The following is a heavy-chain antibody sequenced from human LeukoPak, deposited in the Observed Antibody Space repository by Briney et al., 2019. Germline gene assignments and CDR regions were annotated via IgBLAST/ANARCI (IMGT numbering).Heavy chain of an antibody. V-gene: IGHV3-23*01. CDR1: GFTFNIYA. D-gene: IGHD3-10*01. J-gene: IGHJ4*02. Sequence: PGGSLRLSCAASGFTFNIYAMSWVRQAPGKGLEWVSGISASGGSTYYADSVKGRFTISRDNSKNTLYLQMNSLRAEDTAVYYCARDLPITMLRGVIDYWGQGTLVTVSS. CDR3: ARDLPITMLRGVIDY. CDR2: ISASGGST.